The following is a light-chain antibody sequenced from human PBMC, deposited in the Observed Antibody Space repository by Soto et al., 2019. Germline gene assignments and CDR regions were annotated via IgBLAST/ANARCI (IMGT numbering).Light chain of an antibody. CDR3: ETWDSNPRV. Sequence: QSVLTQSPSASASLGSSVKLTCTLSSGHSGYIIAWHQQQPGKAPRYLMKLEGSGSYNKGSGVPDRFSGSSSGADRYLTISNLHSEDEADYYCETWDSNPRVFGGGTKLTVL. CDR2: LEGSGSY. V-gene: IGLV4-60*03. CDR1: SGHSGYI. J-gene: IGLJ3*02.